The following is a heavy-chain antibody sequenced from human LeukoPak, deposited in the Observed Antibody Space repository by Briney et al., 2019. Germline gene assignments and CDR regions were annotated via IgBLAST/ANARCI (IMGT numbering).Heavy chain of an antibody. Sequence: ASVKVSCKASGYTFTGYYMHWVRQAPGQGLEWMRWINPNSGGTNYAQKFQGRVTMTRDTSISTAYMELSRLRSDDTAVYYCARARNYYDSSGYDDFDYWGQGTLVTVSS. V-gene: IGHV1-2*02. CDR2: INPNSGGT. CDR1: GYTFTGYY. J-gene: IGHJ4*02. CDR3: ARARNYYDSSGYDDFDY. D-gene: IGHD3-22*01.